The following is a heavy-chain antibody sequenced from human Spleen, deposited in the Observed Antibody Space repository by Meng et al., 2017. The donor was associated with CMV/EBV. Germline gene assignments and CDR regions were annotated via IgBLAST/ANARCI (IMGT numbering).Heavy chain of an antibody. CDR2: IYPGDFDT. V-gene: IGHV5-51*01. Sequence: KVSCKGSGYSFTSYWIGWVRQMPGKGLEWRGIIYPGDFDTRYSPSFQGQVTISADKSISTASLQWSSLKASDTAMYYCARQPGMAAAGTGDYYYGMDVWGQGTTVTVSS. CDR3: ARQPGMAAAGTGDYYYGMDV. J-gene: IGHJ6*02. CDR1: GYSFTSYW. D-gene: IGHD6-13*01.